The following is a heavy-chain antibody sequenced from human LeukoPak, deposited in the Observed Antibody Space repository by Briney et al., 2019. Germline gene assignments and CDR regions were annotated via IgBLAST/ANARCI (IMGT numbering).Heavy chain of an antibody. D-gene: IGHD6-19*01. CDR3: ARSSSGWHPHPYYFDY. V-gene: IGHV4-4*02. Sequence: SETLSLTCAVSGGSISSSNWWSWVRQPPGKGLEWIGEIYHSGSTNYNPSLKSRVTISVDKSKNQFSLKLSSVTAADTAVYYCARSSSGWHPHPYYFDYWGQGTLVTVSS. J-gene: IGHJ4*02. CDR1: GGSISSSNW. CDR2: IYHSGST.